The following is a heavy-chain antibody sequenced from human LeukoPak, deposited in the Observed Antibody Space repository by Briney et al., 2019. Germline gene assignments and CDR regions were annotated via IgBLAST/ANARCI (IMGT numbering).Heavy chain of an antibody. CDR2: MNPNSGNT. CDR3: ARGMFRLAAGPVPSYY. V-gene: IGHV1-8*01. J-gene: IGHJ4*02. Sequence: ASVTVSCKASGYTFTSYDINWVRQATGQGLEWMGWMNPNSGNTGYAQKFQGRVTMARNTSISTAYMELSSLRSEDTAGYYCARGMFRLAAGPVPSYYWGQGTLVTVSS. D-gene: IGHD6-6*01. CDR1: GYTFTSYD.